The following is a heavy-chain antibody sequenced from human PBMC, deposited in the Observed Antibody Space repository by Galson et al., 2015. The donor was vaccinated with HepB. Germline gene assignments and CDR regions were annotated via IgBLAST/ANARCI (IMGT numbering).Heavy chain of an antibody. CDR2: ISSDGNNK. J-gene: IGHJ5*02. D-gene: IGHD3-10*02. Sequence: SLRLSCAVSGFIFSDSGMHWVRQGPGQGPQWVAAISSDGNNKLYADSVRGRFTVSRDNSNNTLFLQMNSLKPEDTAVYSCAKGAYRYILMSGGWFDPWGQGTLVIVSS. CDR3: AKGAYRYILMSGGWFDP. V-gene: IGHV3-33*05. CDR1: GFIFSDSG.